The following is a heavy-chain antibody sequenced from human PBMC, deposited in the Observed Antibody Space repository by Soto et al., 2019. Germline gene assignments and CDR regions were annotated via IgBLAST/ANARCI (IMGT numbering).Heavy chain of an antibody. CDR2: IGPYNGNT. D-gene: IGHD2-15*01. Sequence: QVQLVQSAAEVKKPGASVKVSCKASGYTFSNFGLSWVRQAPGQGLEWMGWIGPYNGNTDHAQKFQDRVTMTTDTTTNTAYMGLRGLTSDDTAVYYCARCYCSVGSCYTCWHFDLWGRG. V-gene: IGHV1-18*01. CDR1: GYTFSNFG. CDR3: ARCYCSVGSCYTCWHFDL. J-gene: IGHJ2*01.